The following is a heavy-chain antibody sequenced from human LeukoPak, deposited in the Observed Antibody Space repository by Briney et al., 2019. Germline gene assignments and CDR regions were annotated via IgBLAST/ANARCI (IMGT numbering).Heavy chain of an antibody. CDR3: ARVRSFGSGSDY. D-gene: IGHD3-10*01. CDR1: GGSISSGGYY. Sequence: SETLSLTCTVSGGSISSGGYYWSWIRQPPGKGLEWIGYIYHSGSTYYNPSLKSRVTISVDRSKNQFSLKLSSVTAADTAVYYCARVRSFGSGSDYWGQGTLVTVSS. J-gene: IGHJ4*02. V-gene: IGHV4-30-2*01. CDR2: IYHSGST.